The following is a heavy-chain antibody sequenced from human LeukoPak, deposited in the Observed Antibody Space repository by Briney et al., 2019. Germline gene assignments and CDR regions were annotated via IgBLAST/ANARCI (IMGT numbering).Heavy chain of an antibody. CDR1: GASISVSSGYY. J-gene: IGHJ4*02. V-gene: IGHV4-39*01. CDR3: ARQSVGTASIYYFAY. Sequence: SETLSLTCAVSGASISVSSGYYWGWIRQPPGKGLEWISSIHYSGTTHYNPFVKSRVSIFIDTSKNQFSLNLNSVTAADTAVYYCARQSVGTASIYYFAYWGQGILVTVSS. CDR2: IHYSGTT. D-gene: IGHD1-26*01.